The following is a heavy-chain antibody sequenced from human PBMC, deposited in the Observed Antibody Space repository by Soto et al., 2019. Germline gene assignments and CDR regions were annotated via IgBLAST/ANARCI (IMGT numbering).Heavy chain of an antibody. CDR3: ARRNSSSWYFDY. CDR1: GFTFSSYA. V-gene: IGHV3-30-3*01. CDR2: ISYDGSNK. D-gene: IGHD6-13*01. Sequence: PGGSLRLSCAASGFTFSSYAMHWVRRAPGKGLEWVAVISYDGSNKYYADSVKGRFTISRDNSKNTLYLQMNSLRAEDTAVYYCARRNSSSWYFDYWGQGTLVTVS. J-gene: IGHJ4*02.